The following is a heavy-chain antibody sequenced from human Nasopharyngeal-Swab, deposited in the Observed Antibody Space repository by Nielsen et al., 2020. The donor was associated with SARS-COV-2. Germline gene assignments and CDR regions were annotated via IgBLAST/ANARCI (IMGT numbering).Heavy chain of an antibody. CDR3: ASQDGGSYWVGDAFDI. Sequence: ASVKAPWKASGNSDTSYGVSWVRQGPGQGLEGMGWLSVYSGNTNYAQNLQGRVTMTTDTSTSTAYMGLRSLRSDDTAVYYCASQDGGSYWVGDAFDIWGQGTMVTVSS. CDR1: GNSDTSYG. V-gene: IGHV1-18*01. J-gene: IGHJ3*02. CDR2: LSVYSGNT. D-gene: IGHD1-26*01.